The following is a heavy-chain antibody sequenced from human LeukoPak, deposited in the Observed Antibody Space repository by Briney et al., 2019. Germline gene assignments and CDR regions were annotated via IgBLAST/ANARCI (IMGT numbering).Heavy chain of an antibody. CDR3: ARASPERGYSYGPLDNYFDY. CDR2: IKQDGSEK. CDR1: GFTFSSYW. J-gene: IGHJ4*02. D-gene: IGHD5-18*01. Sequence: PGGSLRLSCAASGFTFSSYWMSWVRQAPGKGLEWVANIKQDGSEKYYVDSGKGRFTISRDNAKNSLYLQMSSLRAEDTAVYYCARASPERGYSYGPLDNYFDYWGQGTLVTVSS. V-gene: IGHV3-7*01.